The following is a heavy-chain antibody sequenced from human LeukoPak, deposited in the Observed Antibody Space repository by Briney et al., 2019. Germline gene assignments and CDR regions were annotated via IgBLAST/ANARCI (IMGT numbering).Heavy chain of an antibody. CDR1: GFTFGDYA. CDR3: TRFRRGDWFDP. D-gene: IGHD3-10*01. V-gene: IGHV3-49*03. Sequence: GGSLRLSCTASGFTFGDYAMSWLRQAPGKGLEWVGFIRSKAYGGTTEYAASVKGRFAISRDDSKSIAYLQMNSLKTEDTAVYYCTRFRRGDWFDPWGQGTLVTVSS. CDR2: IRSKAYGGTT. J-gene: IGHJ5*02.